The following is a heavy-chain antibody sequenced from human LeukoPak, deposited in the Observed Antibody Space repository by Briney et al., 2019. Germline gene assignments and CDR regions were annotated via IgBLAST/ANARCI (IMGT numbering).Heavy chain of an antibody. D-gene: IGHD3-9*01. CDR2: IRYDGSNK. Sequence: GGSLRLSCAASGFTFSSYGMHWVRQAPGKGLEWVAFIRYDGSNKYYADSVKGRFTISRDNSKNTLYLQMNSLRAEDTAVYYCAKDLDILTGLYYYYAMDVWGQGTTVTVSS. V-gene: IGHV3-30*02. CDR3: AKDLDILTGLYYYYAMDV. CDR1: GFTFSSYG. J-gene: IGHJ6*02.